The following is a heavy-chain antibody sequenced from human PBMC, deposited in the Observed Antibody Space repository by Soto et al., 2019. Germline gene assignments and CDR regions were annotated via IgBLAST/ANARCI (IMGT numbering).Heavy chain of an antibody. Sequence: GASVKVSCKASGYTFTSYYMHWVRQAPGQGLEWMGRIIPILGIANYAQKFQGRVTITADKSTSTAYMELSSLRSEDTAVYYCASTSSYSSSWYFDYWGQGTLVTVSS. D-gene: IGHD6-13*01. V-gene: IGHV1-69*02. CDR1: GYTFTSYY. CDR3: ASTSSYSSSWYFDY. CDR2: IIPILGIA. J-gene: IGHJ4*02.